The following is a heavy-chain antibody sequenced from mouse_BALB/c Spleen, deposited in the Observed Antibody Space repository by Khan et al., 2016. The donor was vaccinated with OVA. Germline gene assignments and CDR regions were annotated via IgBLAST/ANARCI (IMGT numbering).Heavy chain of an antibody. CDR1: GYTFTSYD. J-gene: IGHJ4*01. Sequence: VQLQESGAEVVKSGASVKLSCKASGYTFTSYDLNWVRQRPEQGLEWIGWIFPGDGTTKYNEKFTGKATLTTDKSSSTAYIQLSRLTSADSSVYCCARRRGSMDYWGQGTSVTVSS. V-gene: IGHV1S56*01. CDR3: ARRRGSMDY. CDR2: IFPGDGTT.